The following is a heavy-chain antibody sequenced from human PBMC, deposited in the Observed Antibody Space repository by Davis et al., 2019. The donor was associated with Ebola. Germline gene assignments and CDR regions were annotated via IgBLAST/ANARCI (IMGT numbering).Heavy chain of an antibody. Sequence: ASVKVSYKASGYTFAAHYIHWVRQAPGQGLEWMGRINPNFGGKIYAQKFQDRVTMTIDTSMNTAYMELDRLRSDDTAVYYCARGHTYGRWDDWFDPWGQGTLVTVSS. J-gene: IGHJ5*02. CDR1: GYTFAAHY. CDR3: ARGHTYGRWDDWFDP. V-gene: IGHV1-2*06. CDR2: INPNFGGK. D-gene: IGHD1-26*01.